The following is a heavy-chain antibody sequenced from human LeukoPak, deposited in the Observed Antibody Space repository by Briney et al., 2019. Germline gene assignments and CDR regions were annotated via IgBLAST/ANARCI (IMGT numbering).Heavy chain of an antibody. CDR1: GFGFSSYW. CDR2: IKQDGSDK. Sequence: GGSLRLSCAVSGFGFSSYWMGWVRQAPGKGLEWVANIKQDGSDKIYVDSVKGRFTISRDNAKNSLFLQMNSLRADDTAVYYCVRDLSGNGDYWGQGTLVTVSS. J-gene: IGHJ4*02. V-gene: IGHV3-7*01. CDR3: VRDLSGNGDY. D-gene: IGHD1-20*01.